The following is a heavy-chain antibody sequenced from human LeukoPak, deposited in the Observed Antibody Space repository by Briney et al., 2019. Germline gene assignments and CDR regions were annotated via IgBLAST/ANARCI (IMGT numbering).Heavy chain of an antibody. CDR3: ARDRGYCSSTSCYVESDY. Sequence: ASVKVSCKASGGTFSSYAISWVRPAPGQGLEWMGGIIPIFGTANYAQKFQGRVTITADESTSTAYMELSSLRSEDTAVYYCARDRGYCSSTSCYVESDYWGQGTLVTVSS. CDR1: GGTFSSYA. V-gene: IGHV1-69*13. CDR2: IIPIFGTA. J-gene: IGHJ4*02. D-gene: IGHD2-2*01.